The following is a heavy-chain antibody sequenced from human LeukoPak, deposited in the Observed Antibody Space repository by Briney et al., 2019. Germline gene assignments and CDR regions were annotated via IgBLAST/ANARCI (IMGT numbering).Heavy chain of an antibody. CDR1: GFSFSSSW. J-gene: IGHJ4*02. V-gene: IGHV3-74*01. D-gene: IGHD6-19*01. CDR3: ARVPSSQWLVYYFHY. CDR2: INSGGSSA. Sequence: GGSLRLSCAASGFSFSSSWMHWGRHAPGKGLGWVSRINSGGSSATYADSVKGRFTISRDNAKNTLYLQMNSLRAEDTAVYYCARVPSSQWLVYYFHYWGQGTLVTVSS.